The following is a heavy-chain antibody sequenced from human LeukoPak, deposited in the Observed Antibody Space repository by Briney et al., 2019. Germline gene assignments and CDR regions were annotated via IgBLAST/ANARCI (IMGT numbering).Heavy chain of an antibody. CDR3: ARVEGIQPWWRGMDV. D-gene: IGHD5-18*01. CDR2: ISAYNGNT. J-gene: IGHJ6*04. CDR1: GYTFTSYG. Sequence: GASVKVSCKASGYTFTSYGISWVRQAPGQGLEWMGWISAYNGNTNYAQKLQGRVTMTTDTSTSTACMELRSLRSDDTAVYYCARVEGIQPWWRGMDVWGKGTTVTVSS. V-gene: IGHV1-18*04.